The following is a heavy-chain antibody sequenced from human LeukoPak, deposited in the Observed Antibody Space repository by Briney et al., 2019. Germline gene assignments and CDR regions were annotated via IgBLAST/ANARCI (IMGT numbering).Heavy chain of an antibody. CDR2: ISYDGSNK. J-gene: IGHJ4*02. Sequence: GGSLRLSCAASGFTFSSYGMHWVRQAPGKGLEWVAVISYDGSNKYYADSVKGRFTISRDNSKNTLYLQMSSLRAEDTAVYYCAKRAKYCSSTSCYTDYWGQGTLVTVSS. V-gene: IGHV3-30*18. D-gene: IGHD2-2*02. CDR1: GFTFSSYG. CDR3: AKRAKYCSSTSCYTDY.